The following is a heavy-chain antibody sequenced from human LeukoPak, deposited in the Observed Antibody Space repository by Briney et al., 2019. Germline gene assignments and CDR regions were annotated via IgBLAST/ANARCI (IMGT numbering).Heavy chain of an antibody. D-gene: IGHD2-15*01. Sequence: SETLSLTCAVYGGSFSGYYWSWIRQPPGKGLEWIGEINHSGSTNYNPSLKSRVTISVDTSKNQFSLKLSSVTAADTAVYYCAKDVPPNSWGQGTLVTVSS. V-gene: IGHV4-34*01. CDR1: GGSFSGYY. CDR2: INHSGST. CDR3: AKDVPPNS. J-gene: IGHJ4*02.